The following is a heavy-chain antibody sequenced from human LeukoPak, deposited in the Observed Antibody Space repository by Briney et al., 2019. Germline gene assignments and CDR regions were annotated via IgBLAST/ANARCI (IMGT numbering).Heavy chain of an antibody. D-gene: IGHD3-22*01. CDR1: GFTFNNYA. V-gene: IGHV3-30-3*01. CDR2: ISYDGSNK. Sequence: PGRSLRLSCEASGFTFNNYAMHWVRQAPGKGLERVAVISYDGSNKYYAESVKGRFTISRDNSKNTLYLQMNSLRAEDTAVYYCARDYDSSGSSIDYWGQGTLVTVSS. J-gene: IGHJ4*02. CDR3: ARDYDSSGSSIDY.